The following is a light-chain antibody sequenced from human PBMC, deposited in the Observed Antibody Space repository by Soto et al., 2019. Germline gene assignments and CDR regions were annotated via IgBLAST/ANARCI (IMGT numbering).Light chain of an antibody. J-gene: IGKJ5*01. CDR2: KAS. CDR1: QTISSW. V-gene: IGKV1-5*03. CDR3: QQLDTYPPIT. Sequence: EIQMTQSPSTLSGSVGDRVTSTRRASQTISSWLAWYQQKPGKAPQLLIYKASTLKSGVPSRFSGSGSGTEFTLTITSLQPEDFATYYCQQLDTYPPITFGQVTRLEIK.